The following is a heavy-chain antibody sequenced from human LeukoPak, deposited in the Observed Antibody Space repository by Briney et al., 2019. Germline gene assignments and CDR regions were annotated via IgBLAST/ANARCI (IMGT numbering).Heavy chain of an antibody. Sequence: SETLSLTCAVYGGSFSGYYWSWIRQPPGKGLEWMGEINHSGSTNYNPSLKSRVTISVDTSKNQFPLNLSSVTAADTAVYYCARGLRYYGLGSYYNGGGYFDYWGQGTLVTVPS. CDR1: GGSFSGYY. V-gene: IGHV4-34*01. CDR3: ARGLRYYGLGSYYNGGGYFDY. D-gene: IGHD3-10*01. J-gene: IGHJ4*02. CDR2: INHSGST.